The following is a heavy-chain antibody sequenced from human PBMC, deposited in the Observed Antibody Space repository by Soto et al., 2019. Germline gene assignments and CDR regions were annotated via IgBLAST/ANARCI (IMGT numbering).Heavy chain of an antibody. CDR3: AAPSGYYVSALDY. D-gene: IGHD3-22*01. J-gene: IGHJ4*02. CDR1: GFTFSSYA. V-gene: IGHV3-30-3*01. Sequence: GSLRLSCAASGFTFSSYAMHWVRQAPGKGLEWVAVISYDGSNKYYADSVKGRFTISRDNSKNTLYLQMNSLRAEDTAVYYCAAPSGYYVSALDYWGQGTLVTVSS. CDR2: ISYDGSNK.